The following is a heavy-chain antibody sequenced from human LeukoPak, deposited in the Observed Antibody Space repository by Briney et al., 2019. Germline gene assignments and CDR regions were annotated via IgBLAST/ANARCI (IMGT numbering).Heavy chain of an antibody. D-gene: IGHD3-3*01. CDR1: GFTFSSYS. CDR2: ISSSSSYI. J-gene: IGHJ4*02. Sequence: GGSLRLSCAAYGFTFSSYSMNWVRQAPGKGLEWVSSISSSSSYIYYADSVKGRFTISRDNAKNSLYLQMNSLRAEDTAVYYCARGHLPYYDFWSGYYLGLDYWGQGTLVTVSS. CDR3: ARGHLPYYDFWSGYYLGLDY. V-gene: IGHV3-21*01.